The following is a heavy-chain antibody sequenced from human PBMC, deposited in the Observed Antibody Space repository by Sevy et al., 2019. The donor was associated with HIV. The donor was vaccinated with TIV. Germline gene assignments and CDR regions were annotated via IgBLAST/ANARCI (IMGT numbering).Heavy chain of an antibody. V-gene: IGHV3-11*06. D-gene: IGHD1-7*01. CDR3: AGSQSNYAEYYFDQ. Sequence: GGSLRLSCAVSGFTFSDYYMTWIRQSPGKGLEWVSYISSGSSYTNYSDSVKGRFTISRDNGKNSLYLEIHTLRPEDHAVQYCAGSQSNYAEYYFDQWGHGNVVTGSS. J-gene: IGHJ4*01. CDR1: GFTFSDYY. CDR2: ISSGSSYT.